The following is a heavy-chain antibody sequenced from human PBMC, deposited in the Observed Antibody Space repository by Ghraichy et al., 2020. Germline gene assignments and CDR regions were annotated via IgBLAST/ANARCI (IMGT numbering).Heavy chain of an antibody. V-gene: IGHV3-30-3*01. CDR3: VRDDFNDAALFDY. J-gene: IGHJ4*02. D-gene: IGHD3/OR15-3a*01. CDR2: ISSDGTNR. Sequence: GGSLRLSCAASGFTFSTYAFHWVRQAPGKGLEWVALISSDGTNRYYTDSVKGRFLISRDNSGNTLYLQMNSLKTEDNGIYYCVRDDFNDAALFDYWGQGSLVTFSS. CDR1: GFTFSTYA.